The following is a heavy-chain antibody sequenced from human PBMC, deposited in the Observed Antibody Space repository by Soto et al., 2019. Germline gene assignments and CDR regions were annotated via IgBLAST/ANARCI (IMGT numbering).Heavy chain of an antibody. J-gene: IGHJ4*02. Sequence: EVQLVESGGGLVQPGGSLRLSCAASGFTVSSNYMSWVRQAPGKGLEWVSVIYSGGSTYYADSVKGRFTISRHNSKHTLYLQMYSLRAEDTAVYYCASGYCSGGSCPSRYWGQGTLVTVSS. V-gene: IGHV3-53*04. CDR2: IYSGGST. D-gene: IGHD2-15*01. CDR3: ASGYCSGGSCPSRY. CDR1: GFTVSSNY.